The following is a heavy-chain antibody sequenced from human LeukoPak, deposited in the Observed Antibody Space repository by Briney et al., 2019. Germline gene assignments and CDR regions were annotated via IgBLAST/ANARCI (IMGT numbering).Heavy chain of an antibody. D-gene: IGHD5-12*01. Sequence: SETLSLTCTVSGASFSGSSFYWSWIRQPPGKGLEWIGYVYYTGSTNYNPSLKSRVTISVDTSKNQFSLKLGSVTAADTAVFYCASGYSGYDDFDYWGQGTLVTVSS. V-gene: IGHV4-61*01. J-gene: IGHJ4*02. CDR3: ASGYSGYDDFDY. CDR2: VYYTGST. CDR1: GASFSGSSFY.